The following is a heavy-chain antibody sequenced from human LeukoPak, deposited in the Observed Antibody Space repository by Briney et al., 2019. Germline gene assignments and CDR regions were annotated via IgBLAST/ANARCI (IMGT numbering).Heavy chain of an antibody. Sequence: ASVKVSCKASGYTFTSYDFNWVRQATGQRPEWMGWMSPNSGDTGYAQKFQDRVTMTRNTSISTAYMELSSLRSDDTAVYYCARQYSSSWFGDYWGQGTLVTVSS. CDR2: MSPNSGDT. D-gene: IGHD6-13*01. J-gene: IGHJ4*02. CDR1: GYTFTSYD. V-gene: IGHV1-8*01. CDR3: ARQYSSSWFGDY.